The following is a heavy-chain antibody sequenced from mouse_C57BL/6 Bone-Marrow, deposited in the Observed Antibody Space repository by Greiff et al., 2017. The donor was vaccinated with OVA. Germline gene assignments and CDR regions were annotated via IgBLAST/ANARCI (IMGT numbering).Heavy chain of an antibody. Sequence: EVNLVESGGGLVQSGRSLRLSCATSGFTFSDFYMEWVRQAPGKGLEWIAASRNKANDYTTEYSASVKGRFIVSRDTSQSILYLQMNALRAEDTAIYYCARDASDYAYFDYWGQGTTLTVSS. V-gene: IGHV7-1*01. CDR2: SRNKANDYTT. D-gene: IGHD2-4*01. J-gene: IGHJ2*01. CDR1: GFTFSDFY. CDR3: ARDASDYAYFDY.